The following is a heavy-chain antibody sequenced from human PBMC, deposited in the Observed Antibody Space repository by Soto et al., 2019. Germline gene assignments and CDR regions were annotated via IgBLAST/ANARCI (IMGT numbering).Heavy chain of an antibody. CDR2: IYSGGST. J-gene: IGHJ3*02. Sequence: GGSLRLSCAASGFTVSSYYMSWVRQAPGKGLEWVSVIYSGGSTYYADSVKGRFTISRDNSKNTLYLQMNSLRAEDTAVYYCARISVGDAFDIWGQGTMVTVSS. CDR3: ARISVGDAFDI. CDR1: GFTVSSYY. V-gene: IGHV3-66*01.